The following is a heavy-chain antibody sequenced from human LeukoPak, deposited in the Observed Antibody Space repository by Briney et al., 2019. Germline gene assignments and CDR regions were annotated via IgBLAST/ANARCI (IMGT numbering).Heavy chain of an antibody. J-gene: IGHJ6*03. CDR2: ISGSGGST. V-gene: IGHV3-23*01. CDR1: GFTFSSYA. CDR3: ATYYYDSSGYYYGYYYYYMDV. D-gene: IGHD3-22*01. Sequence: GGSLRLSCAASGFTFSSYAMSWVRQAPGKGLEWVSGISGSGGSTYYADSVKGRFTISRDNSKNTLYLQMNSLRAEDTAVYYCATYYYDSSGYYYGYYYYYMDVWGKGTTVTISS.